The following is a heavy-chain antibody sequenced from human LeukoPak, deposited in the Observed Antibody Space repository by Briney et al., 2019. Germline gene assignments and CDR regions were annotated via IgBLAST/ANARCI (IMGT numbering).Heavy chain of an antibody. CDR2: IIPIFGIA. CDR3: ARYYYDSSGFSQTFFDC. V-gene: IGHV1-69*04. Sequence: SVKVSCKASGGTFSSYAISWVRLAPGQGLEWMGRIIPIFGIANYAQKFQGRVTITADKSTSTAYMELSSLRSEDTAVYCCARYYYDSSGFSQTFFDCWGQGTLVTVSS. J-gene: IGHJ4*02. CDR1: GGTFSSYA. D-gene: IGHD3-22*01.